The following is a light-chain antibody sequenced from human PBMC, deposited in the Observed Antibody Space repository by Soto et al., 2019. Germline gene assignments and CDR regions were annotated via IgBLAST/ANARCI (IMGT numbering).Light chain of an antibody. Sequence: DIQMTQSPSSLSASVGDRVTITCRTSQSITNFLNWYQQKSVKAPTPQIFAGKTLQSGVPSRFSGGGSVTEFTLTIISRQREDSATYYCQQSYSDPSTFGQGTKVEVK. V-gene: IGKV1-39*01. CDR3: QQSYSDPST. CDR2: AGK. CDR1: QSITNF. J-gene: IGKJ2*01.